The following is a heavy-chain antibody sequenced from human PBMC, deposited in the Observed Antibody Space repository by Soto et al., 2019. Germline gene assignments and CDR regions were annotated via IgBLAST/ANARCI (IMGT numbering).Heavy chain of an antibody. V-gene: IGHV3-7*01. Sequence: VGSLRLSCAASGFTFSTYWMDWVRQTPGKGLEWVANINQDGSKKNYVDSVKGRFTISRDNAKNSLYLQMSSLTAEDSALYYCSRSLNSWGQGTLVTVSS. CDR3: SRSLNS. J-gene: IGHJ4*02. CDR1: GFTFSTYW. CDR2: INQDGSKK.